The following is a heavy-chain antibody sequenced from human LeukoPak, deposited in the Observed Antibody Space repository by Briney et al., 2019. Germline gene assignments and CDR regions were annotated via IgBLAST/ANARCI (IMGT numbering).Heavy chain of an antibody. CDR2: INPNSGGT. D-gene: IGHD3-22*01. CDR1: GYTFTGYY. Sequence: GASVKVSCKASGYTFTGYYMHWVRQAPGRGLEWMGWINPNSGGTNYAQKFQGRVTMTRDTSIRTAYMELSRLRSDDTAVYYCARVDDRGHYYDSSGPRKLFDYWGQGTLVTVSS. CDR3: ARVDDRGHYYDSSGPRKLFDY. V-gene: IGHV1-2*02. J-gene: IGHJ4*02.